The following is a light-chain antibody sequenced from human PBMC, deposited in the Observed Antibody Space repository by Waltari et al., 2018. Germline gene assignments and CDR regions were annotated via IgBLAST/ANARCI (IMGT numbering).Light chain of an antibody. V-gene: IGKV3-20*01. CDR2: DAS. CDR1: QSCSRALRT. CDR3: QRYGTLPAT. Sequence: DIVLTQSPGTLSLSPGERATLSCRASQSCSRALRTLAWYQQKPGQAPRLLIYDASTRATGIPDRFSGSGSGTDFTLTISRLEPDDFAVYYCQRYGTLPATFGQGTKVEIK. J-gene: IGKJ1*01.